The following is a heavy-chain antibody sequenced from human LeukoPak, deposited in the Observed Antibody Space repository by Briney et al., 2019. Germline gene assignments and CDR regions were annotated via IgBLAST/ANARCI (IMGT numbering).Heavy chain of an antibody. D-gene: IGHD2-15*01. CDR1: GFTFSSYA. V-gene: IGHV3-23*01. CDR2: ISGSGNRT. J-gene: IGHJ6*02. Sequence: GGSLRLSCAASGFTFSSYAMSWVRQAPGKGLEWVSSISGSGNRTYYADSVKGRFTVSRDNSKNTLFLQMNSLRAEDTAVYYCAKNLYCGGGSCYPSALGMDVWGQGTTVTVSS. CDR3: AKNLYCGGGSCYPSALGMDV.